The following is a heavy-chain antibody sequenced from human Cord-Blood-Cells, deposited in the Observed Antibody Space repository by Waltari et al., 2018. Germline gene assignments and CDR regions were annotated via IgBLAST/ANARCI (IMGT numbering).Heavy chain of an antibody. CDR2: IYHSGTT. V-gene: IGHV4-30-2*01. CDR3: ARDRKDFWSGYYYYYGMDV. D-gene: IGHD3-3*01. Sequence: QLQLQESGSGLVKPSQTLSLTCAVSGGSISSGGYSWSWIRQPPGKGLEWIGYIYHSGTTSYNPSLKIRFTISVDRSKNQFSLKLSSVTAADTAVYYCARDRKDFWSGYYYYYGMDVWGQGTTVTVSS. J-gene: IGHJ6*02. CDR1: GGSISSGGYS.